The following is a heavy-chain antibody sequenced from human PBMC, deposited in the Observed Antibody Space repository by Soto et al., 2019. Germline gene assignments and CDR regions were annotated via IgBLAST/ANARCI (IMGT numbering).Heavy chain of an antibody. CDR3: ARDLFGEGIDP. J-gene: IGHJ5*02. D-gene: IGHD3-10*01. CDR1: VCSIRSGGYS. Sequence: SETLSLTCPVPVCSIRSGGYSWSWIRQPPGKGLEWIGNIYHSGSTYYNRSLKSRVTISVDRSKNQFSLKLGSVTAVDSAVYDCARDLFGEGIDPWGQGTLVTVSS. CDR2: IYHSGST. V-gene: IGHV4-30-2*01.